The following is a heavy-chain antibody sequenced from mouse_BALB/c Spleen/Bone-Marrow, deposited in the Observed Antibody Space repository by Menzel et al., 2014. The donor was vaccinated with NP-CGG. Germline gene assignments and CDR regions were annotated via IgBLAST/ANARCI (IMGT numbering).Heavy chain of an antibody. J-gene: IGHJ2*01. CDR3: ARKVVRAYYDY. CDR1: GYSITSDYA. CDR2: IRYSGGT. V-gene: IGHV3-2*02. Sequence: EVQLQQSGPGLVKPSQSLSLTCTVTGYSITSDYAWNWIRQFPGNKLERMVFIRYSGGTSYNPSLKNRISITRDTSKNQFFLQLNSVTTEDTATYYCARKVVRAYYDYRGQGTTLTVPS. D-gene: IGHD1-1*01.